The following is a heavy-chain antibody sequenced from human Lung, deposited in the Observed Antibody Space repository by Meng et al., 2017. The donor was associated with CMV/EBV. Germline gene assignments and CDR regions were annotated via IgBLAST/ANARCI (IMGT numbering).Heavy chain of an antibody. V-gene: IGHV1-2*02. D-gene: IGHD2-2*01. Sequence: ASVXVSXKASGYTFTGYYMHWVRQAPGQGLEWMGWINPNSGGTNYAQKFQGRVTMTRDTSISTAYMELSRLRSDDTAVYYCARDGSLGYCSSTSCYGAGWFAPWXQGNXV. CDR2: INPNSGGT. CDR1: GYTFTGYY. J-gene: IGHJ5*02. CDR3: ARDGSLGYCSSTSCYGAGWFAP.